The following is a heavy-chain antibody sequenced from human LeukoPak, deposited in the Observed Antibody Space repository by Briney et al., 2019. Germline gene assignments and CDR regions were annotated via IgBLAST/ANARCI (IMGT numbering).Heavy chain of an antibody. J-gene: IGHJ4*02. CDR2: ISGSGGIT. V-gene: IGHV3-23*01. D-gene: IGHD3-22*01. CDR3: AKDPTDFDSSGQTYFDY. CDR1: GFTFSSCA. Sequence: GGSLRLSCAASGFTFSSCAMNWVRQAPGKGLEWVSGISGSGGITHYADSVRGRFAISRDNSKNTLYLQMNSLRAEDTAVYYCAKDPTDFDSSGQTYFDYWGQGSLVTVSS.